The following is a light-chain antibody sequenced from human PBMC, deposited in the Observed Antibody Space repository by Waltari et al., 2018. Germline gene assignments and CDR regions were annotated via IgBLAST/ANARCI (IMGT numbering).Light chain of an antibody. Sequence: QSALTQPASVSGSPGQSITIPCTGTSSYVGGYNHVPWYQQHPGKAPKLMIYDVRNRPSGVSNRFSGSKSGNTASLTISGLQAEDEADYYCSSYTSSSTYVFGTGTKVTVL. CDR3: SSYTSSSTYV. CDR2: DVR. J-gene: IGLJ1*01. CDR1: SSYVGGYNH. V-gene: IGLV2-14*03.